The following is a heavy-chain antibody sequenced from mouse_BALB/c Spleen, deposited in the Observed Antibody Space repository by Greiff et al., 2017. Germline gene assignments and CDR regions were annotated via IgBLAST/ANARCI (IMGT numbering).Heavy chain of an antibody. CDR2: INPSNGGT. V-gene: IGHV1S81*02. D-gene: IGHD3-1*01. Sequence: QVHVKQSGAELVKPGASVKLSCKASGYTFTSYYMYWVKQRPGQGLEWIGEINPSNGGTNFNEKFKSKATLTVDKSSSTAYMQLSSLTSEDSAVYYCTREGLRGAYWGQGTLVTVSA. J-gene: IGHJ3*01. CDR3: TREGLRGAY. CDR1: GYTFTSYY.